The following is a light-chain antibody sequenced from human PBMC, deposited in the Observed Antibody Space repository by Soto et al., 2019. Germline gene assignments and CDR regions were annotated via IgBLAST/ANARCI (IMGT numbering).Light chain of an antibody. CDR3: QQYDSSSPT. CDR1: QNISVW. Sequence: DIQMTQSPSTLSASVGDGVTITCRASQNISVWLAWYQQRPGKAPKFLIYDASNLETGVSSRFSGSGSGTEFTLTIRSLQPDDFATDDCQQYDSSSPTFGQGTKLEIK. CDR2: DAS. V-gene: IGKV1-5*01. J-gene: IGKJ2*01.